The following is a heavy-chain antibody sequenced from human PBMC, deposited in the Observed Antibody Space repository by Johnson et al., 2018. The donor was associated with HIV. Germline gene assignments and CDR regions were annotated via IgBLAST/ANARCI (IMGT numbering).Heavy chain of an antibody. J-gene: IGHJ3*02. Sequence: VQLVESGGGVVQPGRSLRLSCAASRFTFSSYAMHWVRQAPGKGLEWVAIISYDGSNKYYADSVKGRFTISRDNSKNTLSLQMNSPRVNDTAIYYCARVRAGRENAFDIWGQGTMVTVSS. CDR2: ISYDGSNK. CDR3: ARVRAGRENAFDI. D-gene: IGHD1-26*01. V-gene: IGHV3-30*04. CDR1: RFTFSSYA.